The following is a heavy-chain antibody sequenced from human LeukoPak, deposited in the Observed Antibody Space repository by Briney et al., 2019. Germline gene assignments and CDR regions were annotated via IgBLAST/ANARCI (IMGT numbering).Heavy chain of an antibody. V-gene: IGHV1-46*01. CDR3: ARGDRYYPIVY. CDR2: INPSGGST. J-gene: IGHJ4*02. Sequence: ASVKVACKSSGYTFTSYHIHGVRQTPGQGLEWMGIINPSGGSTSYAQKFQGRVTMTRDTSTGTVYMELSSLRSEDTAVYYCARGDRYYPIVYWGQGTLVTVSS. CDR1: GYTFTSYH. D-gene: IGHD3-16*02.